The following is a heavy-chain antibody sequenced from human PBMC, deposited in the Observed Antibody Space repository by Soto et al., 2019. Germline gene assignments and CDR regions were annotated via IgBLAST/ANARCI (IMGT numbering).Heavy chain of an antibody. CDR1: GGSITSNNW. V-gene: IGHV4-4*02. J-gene: IGHJ4*02. CDR3: ARDQKYSSSWAFDY. D-gene: IGHD6-13*01. CDR2: VSHSGDT. Sequence: QVQLQESGPGLVKPSGTLSLTCAVSGGSITSNNWWTWVRQSPGKGLEWIGEVSHSGDTNYNPSLQSRVSISVHRSKSQFSLKLSSVTAADTAVYYCARDQKYSSSWAFDYWGQGTLVTVSS.